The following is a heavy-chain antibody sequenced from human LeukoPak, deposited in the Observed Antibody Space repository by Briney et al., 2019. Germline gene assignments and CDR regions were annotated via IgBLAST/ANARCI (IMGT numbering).Heavy chain of an antibody. CDR1: GFTFDDYA. CDR2: ITWNSGSV. Sequence: GGSLRLSCAASGFTFDDYAMHWVRQAPGKGLEWVSGITWNSGSVVYADSVKGRFTISRDNAKNSLYLQMNSLRAEDTAVYYCARDKMVGPTIFDYWGQGTLVTVSS. CDR3: ARDKMVGPTIFDY. V-gene: IGHV3-9*01. D-gene: IGHD1-26*01. J-gene: IGHJ4*02.